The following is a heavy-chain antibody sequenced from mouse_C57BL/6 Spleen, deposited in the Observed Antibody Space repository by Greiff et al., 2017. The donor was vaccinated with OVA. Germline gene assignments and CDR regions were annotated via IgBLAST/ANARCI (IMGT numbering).Heavy chain of an antibody. V-gene: IGHV1-26*01. Sequence: VQLQQSGPELVKPGASVKISCKASGYTFTDYYMNWVKQSHGKSLEWIGDINPNNGGTSYNQKFKGKATLTVDKSSSTAYMELRSLTSEDSAVYYCASRGDYDGYYGTFAYWGQGTLVTVSA. J-gene: IGHJ3*01. CDR2: INPNNGGT. CDR3: ASRGDYDGYYGTFAY. D-gene: IGHD2-3*01. CDR1: GYTFTDYY.